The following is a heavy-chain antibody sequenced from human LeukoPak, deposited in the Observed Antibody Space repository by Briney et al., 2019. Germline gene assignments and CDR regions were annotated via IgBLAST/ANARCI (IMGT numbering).Heavy chain of an antibody. D-gene: IGHD3-10*01. CDR2: INPDSGDT. V-gene: IGHV1-2*02. J-gene: IGHJ4*02. CDR1: GYTXTGFY. Sequence: ASVKVSCKASGYTXTGFYVHWMRQAPGQGLDWMGWINPDSGDTEYQQKFQGRVTMTRDTSIATVYMEMTRLTHDDTAVYYCARDRGPSADSGIYYQYYFTFWGQGTLVTVSS. CDR3: ARDRGPSADSGIYYQYYFTF.